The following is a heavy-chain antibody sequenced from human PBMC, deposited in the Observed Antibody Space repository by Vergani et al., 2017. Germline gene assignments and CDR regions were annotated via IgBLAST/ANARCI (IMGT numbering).Heavy chain of an antibody. Sequence: QAQLQESGPGLVKPSETLSLTCHVFGVSVTDYNCNWIRQAPGKGLEWIGSLSTHGGATHASNNPSLKSRVSISVDTSKSQFSLRLTSVTAADSAIYYWAGDTHSWQRADRWGQGLLVSVSS. D-gene: IGHD6-13*01. V-gene: IGHV4-59*02. CDR1: GVSVTDYN. J-gene: IGHJ5*02. CDR3: AGDTHSWQRADR. CDR2: LSTHGGA.